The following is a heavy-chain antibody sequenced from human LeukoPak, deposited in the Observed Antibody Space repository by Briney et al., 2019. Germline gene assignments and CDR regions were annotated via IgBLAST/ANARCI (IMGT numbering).Heavy chain of an antibody. V-gene: IGHV3-23*01. CDR3: AKSEDSYSGSYYTFDY. CDR2: ISGSGGSI. J-gene: IGHJ4*02. D-gene: IGHD1-26*01. CDR1: GFTFSTYA. Sequence: PGGSLRLSCAASGFTFSTYALSWVRQAPGKGLEWVSVISGSGGSIYYADSVKGRFTISRDNSKNTLYLQMNSLRAEDTAVYYCAKSEDSYSGSYYTFDYWGQGTLVTVSS.